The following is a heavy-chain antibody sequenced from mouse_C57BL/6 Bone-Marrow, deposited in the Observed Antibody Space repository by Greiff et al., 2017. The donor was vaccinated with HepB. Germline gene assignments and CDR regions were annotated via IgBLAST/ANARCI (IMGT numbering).Heavy chain of an antibody. V-gene: IGHV2-5*01. CDR2: IWRGGST. CDR3: AKNNYDYAGSYADY. Sequence: QVQLQQSGPGLVQPSQSLSITCTVSGFSLTSYGVHWVRQSPGQGLEWLGVIWRGGSTDYNAAFMSRLSITKDNSKSQVFFKMNSLQADDTAIYYCAKNNYDYAGSYADYWGQGTSVTVSS. D-gene: IGHD2-4*01. CDR1: GFSLTSYG. J-gene: IGHJ4*01.